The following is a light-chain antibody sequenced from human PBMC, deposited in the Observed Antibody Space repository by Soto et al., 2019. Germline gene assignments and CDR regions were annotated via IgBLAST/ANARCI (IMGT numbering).Light chain of an antibody. J-gene: IGKJ4*01. CDR1: QRVLYNANNWSY. V-gene: IGKV4-1*01. CDR3: QQYYSLPLT. Sequence: DIVMTQSPASLTVSLGEGATIHCKSTQRVLYNANNWSYLGWYQKKPGQPPKLLIYWASTRGSGVPDRFNGSGSGTDFTLTISSLQAEDVAVYYCQQYYSLPLTFGGGTKVDIK. CDR2: WAS.